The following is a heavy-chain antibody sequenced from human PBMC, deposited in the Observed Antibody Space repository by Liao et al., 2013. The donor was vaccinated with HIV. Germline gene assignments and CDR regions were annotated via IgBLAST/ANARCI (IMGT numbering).Heavy chain of an antibody. V-gene: IGHV4-34*01. CDR2: VNHSGST. J-gene: IGHJ4*02. D-gene: IGHD3-3*01. CDR1: GDSFSTYS. Sequence: QVQLQQWGAGLLKPSETLSLTCAVYGDSFSTYSWAWIRQPPGKGLEWIGEVNHSGSTNYNPSLKSRATISVDTSKNQFSLKLISVTAADTAVYYCARRRYYDFWSGYYPYWGQGNLVTVSS. CDR3: ARRRYYDFWSGYYPY.